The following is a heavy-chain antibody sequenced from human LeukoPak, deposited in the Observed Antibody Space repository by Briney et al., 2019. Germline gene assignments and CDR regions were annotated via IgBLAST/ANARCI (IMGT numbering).Heavy chain of an antibody. CDR3: ARDVLAAPGTFDY. Sequence: PSETLSLTCTVAGVSISSYYWSWIRQTHGKGLEWIGRIYPSGSTNYNPSLKSRVTISLDTSKNQFSLKLSSVTAADTAVYYCARDVLAAPGTFDYWGQGALVTVSS. J-gene: IGHJ4*02. CDR2: IYPSGST. V-gene: IGHV4-4*07. D-gene: IGHD6-13*01. CDR1: GVSISSYY.